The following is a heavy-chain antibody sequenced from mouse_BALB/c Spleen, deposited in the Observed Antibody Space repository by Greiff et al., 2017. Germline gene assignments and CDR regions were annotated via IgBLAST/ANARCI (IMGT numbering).Heavy chain of an antibody. CDR3: ARRVTTATEYYFDY. J-gene: IGHJ2*01. V-gene: IGHV1-31*01. D-gene: IGHD1-2*01. CDR1: GYSFTGYY. CDR2: INPYNGAT. Sequence: LQQSGPELVKPGASVKISCKASGYSFTGYYMHWVKQSHVKSLEWIGRINPYNGATSYNQNFKDKASLTVDKSSSTAYMELHSLTSEDSAVYYCARRVTTATEYYFDYWGQGTTLTVSS.